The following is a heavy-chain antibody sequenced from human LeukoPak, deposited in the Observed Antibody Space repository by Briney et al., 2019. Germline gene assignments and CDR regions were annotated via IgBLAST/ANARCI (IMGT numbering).Heavy chain of an antibody. D-gene: IGHD4-17*01. Sequence: SETLSLTCTVSGGSISSYYWSWLRQPPGKGLEWIGYIYYSGSTNYNPSLKSRVTISVDTSKNQFSLKLNSVTAADTAVYYCARRAARTVMGYGDFNWFDPWGQGTLVTVSS. J-gene: IGHJ5*02. V-gene: IGHV4-59*01. CDR1: GGSISSYY. CDR2: IYYSGST. CDR3: ARRAARTVMGYGDFNWFDP.